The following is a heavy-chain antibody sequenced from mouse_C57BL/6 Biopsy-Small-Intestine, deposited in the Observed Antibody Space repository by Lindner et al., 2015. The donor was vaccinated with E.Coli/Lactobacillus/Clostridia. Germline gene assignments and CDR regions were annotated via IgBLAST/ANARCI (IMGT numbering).Heavy chain of an antibody. CDR1: GFNIKDYY. D-gene: IGHD1-1*01. CDR3: AYYGSSYAMGC. V-gene: IGHV14-2*01. J-gene: IGHJ4*01. Sequence: VQLQESGAELVKPGASVKLSCTTSGFNIKDYYIHWVKQRTEQGLEWIGRIDPEDGETRYAPKFQGKATITTDSSSKTAYLHLSSLTSGDTAVYYCAYYGSSYAMGCWGQGTSVTVSS. CDR2: IDPEDGET.